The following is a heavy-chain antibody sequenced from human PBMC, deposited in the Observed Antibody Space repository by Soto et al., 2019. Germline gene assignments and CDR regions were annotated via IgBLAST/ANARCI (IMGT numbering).Heavy chain of an antibody. Sequence: QLQLQESGPGLVKPSETLSLTCTVSGVSISYSSYYWGWIRQPPGKGLGWIGSVYYTGNTYQNPSLTTRVTISADTSKNQFSLKVNSVTPADTGGYYCARHQQEKTSSVDPIDSALDIWGQGTIVTVSS. D-gene: IGHD1-1*01. V-gene: IGHV4-39*01. CDR1: GVSISYSSYY. CDR2: VYYTGNT. J-gene: IGHJ3*02. CDR3: ARHQQEKTSSVDPIDSALDI.